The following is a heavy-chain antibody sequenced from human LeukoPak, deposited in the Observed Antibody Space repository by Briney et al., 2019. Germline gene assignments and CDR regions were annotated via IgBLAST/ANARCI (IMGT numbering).Heavy chain of an antibody. J-gene: IGHJ4*02. CDR2: IRYDGSNK. CDR3: AKEHGSGSYFDY. Sequence: GGSLRLSCAASGFTFSSYGMHWVRQAPGKGLEWVAFIRYDGSNKYYADSVKGRFTISRDTSKNTLYLQMNSLRADDTAVYYCAKEHGSGSYFDYWGQGTLVTVSS. CDR1: GFTFSSYG. V-gene: IGHV3-30*02. D-gene: IGHD3-10*01.